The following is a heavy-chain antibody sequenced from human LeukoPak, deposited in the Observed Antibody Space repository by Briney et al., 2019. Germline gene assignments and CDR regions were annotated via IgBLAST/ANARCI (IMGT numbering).Heavy chain of an antibody. CDR3: AREARVGGALQY. CDR1: GLTFSTYW. V-gene: IGHV3-74*03. Sequence: GGSLRLSCAASGLTFSTYWMHWVRQAPGKGLAWVARINPDGSIRTYADSVQGRVTISRDTAKDTLFLQMNSLRAGDTAVYYCAREARVGGALQYWGQGTPVTVSS. D-gene: IGHD1-26*01. CDR2: INPDGSIR. J-gene: IGHJ4*02.